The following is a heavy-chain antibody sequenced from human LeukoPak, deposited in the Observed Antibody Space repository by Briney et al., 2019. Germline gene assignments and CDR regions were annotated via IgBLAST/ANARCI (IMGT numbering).Heavy chain of an antibody. J-gene: IGHJ5*02. CDR2: IIPILGIA. Sequence: SVKVSCKASGYTFTSYYMHWVRQAPGQGLEWMGRIIPILGIANYAQKFQGRVTITADKSTSTAYMELSSLRSEDTAVYYCARDGYGDYPYNWFDPWGQGTLVTVSS. D-gene: IGHD4-17*01. CDR3: ARDGYGDYPYNWFDP. CDR1: GYTFTSYY. V-gene: IGHV1-69*04.